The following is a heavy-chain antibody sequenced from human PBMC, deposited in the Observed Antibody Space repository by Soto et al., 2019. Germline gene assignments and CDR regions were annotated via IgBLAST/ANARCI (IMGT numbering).Heavy chain of an antibody. V-gene: IGHV3-11*01. CDR1: GFTFSDYY. J-gene: IGHJ6*03. D-gene: IGHD6-6*01. CDR3: AIIGESYSSSSQSGGYYYYMDV. CDR2: ISSSGSTI. Sequence: GGSLRLSCAASGFTFSDYYMSWIRQAPGKGLEWVSYISSSGSTIYYADSVKGRFTISRDNAKNSLYLQMNSLRAEDTAVYYCAIIGESYSSSSQSGGYYYYMDVWGKGTTVTVSS.